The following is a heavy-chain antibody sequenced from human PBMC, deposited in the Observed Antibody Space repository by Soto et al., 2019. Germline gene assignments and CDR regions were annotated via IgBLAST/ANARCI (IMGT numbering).Heavy chain of an antibody. CDR1: GGSISSGGYY. Sequence: SETLSLTCTGSGGSISSGGYYWSWIRQHPGKGLEWIGHIYYGANTYYNVALKSRSTILVDTSKNHISLTLTSVTAADTAVYYCARAGGDYGDYGLDFDYWGQGTLVTVSS. V-gene: IGHV4-31*03. D-gene: IGHD4-17*01. J-gene: IGHJ4*02. CDR3: ARAGGDYGDYGLDFDY. CDR2: IYYGANT.